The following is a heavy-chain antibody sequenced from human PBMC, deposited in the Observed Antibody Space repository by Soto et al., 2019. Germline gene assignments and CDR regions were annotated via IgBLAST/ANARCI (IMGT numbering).Heavy chain of an antibody. D-gene: IGHD3-10*01. CDR3: ACPMVRGGYDAFDI. Sequence: QVQLQESGPGLVKPSETLSLTCTVSGGSISSYYWSWIRQPPGKGLEWIGFIYYSGSTNYNPSLKSRVTISVDTSKNQFSLKLSSVTAADTAVYYCACPMVRGGYDAFDIWGQGTMVTVSS. J-gene: IGHJ3*02. CDR2: IYYSGST. V-gene: IGHV4-59*01. CDR1: GGSISSYY.